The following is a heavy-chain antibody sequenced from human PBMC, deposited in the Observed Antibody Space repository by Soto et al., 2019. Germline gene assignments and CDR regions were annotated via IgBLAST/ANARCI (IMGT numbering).Heavy chain of an antibody. D-gene: IGHD2-15*01. Sequence: QVQLQESGPGLVKPSQTLSLTCTVSGGSISSGDYYWSWIRQPPGKGLEWIGYIYYSGSTYYNPSPKRLVPISVDTSKHQFSLKLSSVTAADTAVYYCAREGSYCSGGSCNWGQGTLVTVSS. J-gene: IGHJ4*02. CDR1: GGSISSGDYY. CDR3: AREGSYCSGGSCN. CDR2: IYYSGST. V-gene: IGHV4-30-4*01.